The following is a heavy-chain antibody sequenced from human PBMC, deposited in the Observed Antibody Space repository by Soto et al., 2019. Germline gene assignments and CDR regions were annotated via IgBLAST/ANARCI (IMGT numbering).Heavy chain of an antibody. J-gene: IGHJ4*02. CDR2: INPSGGST. Sequence: ASVEVSCQASGYTFTGYYMHWVRQAPGQGLEWMGIINPSGGSTSYAQKFQGRVTMTRDTSTSTVYMELSSLRSEDTAVYYCARGVPAAMLCDYWGQGTLLTVSS. CDR1: GYTFTGYY. D-gene: IGHD2-2*01. V-gene: IGHV1-46*01. CDR3: ARGVPAAMLCDY.